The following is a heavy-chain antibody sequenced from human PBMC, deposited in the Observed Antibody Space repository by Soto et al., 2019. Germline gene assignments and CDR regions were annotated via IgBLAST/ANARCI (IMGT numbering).Heavy chain of an antibody. D-gene: IGHD3-22*01. CDR2: IWYDGSNK. J-gene: IGHJ4*02. CDR1: GFTFSSYG. Sequence: GGSLRLSCAASGFTFSSYGMHWVRQAPGKGLEWVAVIWYDGSNKYYADSVKGRFTISRDNSKNTLYLQMNSLRAEDTAVYYCARTYYYDSSGYWESAFFDYWGQGTLVTVSS. CDR3: ARTYYYDSSGYWESAFFDY. V-gene: IGHV3-33*01.